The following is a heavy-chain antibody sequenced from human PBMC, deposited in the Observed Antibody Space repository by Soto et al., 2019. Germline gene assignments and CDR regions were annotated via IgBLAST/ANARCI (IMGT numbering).Heavy chain of an antibody. CDR3: ARTLNYDFWSGHEDWFDP. J-gene: IGHJ5*02. CDR2: TIPILDVA. Sequence: SVKVSCKASGGTFSTSTFTWVRQAPGQGLECMGRTIPILDVADYAQDFQGRVTITADKSTSTAYMELRSLRSDDTAVYYCARTLNYDFWSGHEDWFDPCGQGTLVTVSS. D-gene: IGHD3-3*01. V-gene: IGHV1-69*02. CDR1: GGTFSTST.